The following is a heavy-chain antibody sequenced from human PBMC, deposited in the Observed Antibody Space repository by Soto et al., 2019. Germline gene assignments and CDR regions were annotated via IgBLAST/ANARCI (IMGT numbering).Heavy chain of an antibody. V-gene: IGHV3-30*18. CDR1: GFTFSSYG. Sequence: GGSLRLSCAASGFTFSSYGMHWVRQAPGKGLEWVAVISYDGSNKYYADSVKGRFTISRDNSKNTLYLQMNSLRAEDTAVYYCAKDPRRIVGASLDGYYYYGMDVWGQGTTVTVSS. CDR2: ISYDGSNK. CDR3: AKDPRRIVGASLDGYYYYGMDV. D-gene: IGHD1-26*01. J-gene: IGHJ6*02.